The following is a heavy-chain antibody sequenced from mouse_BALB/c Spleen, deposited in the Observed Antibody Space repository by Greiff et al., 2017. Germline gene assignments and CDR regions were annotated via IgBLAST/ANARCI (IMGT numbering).Heavy chain of an antibody. D-gene: IGHD2-2*01. CDR1: GYTFTNYW. J-gene: IGHJ4*01. CDR2: IYPGGGYT. V-gene: IGHV1-63*02. CDR3: ARSQRYYGYDDGYGMDY. Sequence: VQLQESGAELVRPGTSVKISCKASGYTFTNYWLGWVKQRPGHGLEWIGDIYPGGGYTNYNEKFKGKATLTADTSSSTAYMQLSSLTSEDSAVYFCARSQRYYGYDDGYGMDYGGQGTSVTVSS.